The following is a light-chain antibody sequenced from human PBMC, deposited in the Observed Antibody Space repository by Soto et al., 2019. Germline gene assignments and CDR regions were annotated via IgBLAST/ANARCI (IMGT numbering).Light chain of an antibody. CDR1: SSNIGGNS. CDR3: GAWDNSLSVVV. V-gene: IGLV1-51*01. J-gene: IGLJ2*01. Sequence: QSVMTQPPSVSAAPGQKVTISCSGSSSNIGGNSVSWYQQLPGTAPKLLIYDDNKRPSGIPDRFSGSKSGTSATLGITGFQTGDEADYYCGAWDNSLSVVVFGGGTKLTVL. CDR2: DDN.